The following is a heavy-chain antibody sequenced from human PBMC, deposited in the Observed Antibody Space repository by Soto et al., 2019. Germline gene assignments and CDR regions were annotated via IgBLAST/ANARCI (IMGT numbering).Heavy chain of an antibody. CDR1: GDSVTSSRYY. J-gene: IGHJ6*04. CDR2: IYYSGNT. D-gene: IGHD3-3*01. V-gene: IGHV4-39*01. CDR3: ARLWLEWLYLDV. Sequence: SETLSLTCTVSGDSVTSSRYYWGWVRQAPGKGLEWIGSIYYSGNTYYNPSLKSRVTISVDTSKNQFSLKLSSVTAADTAVYYCARLWLEWLYLDVWGKGTTVTVSS.